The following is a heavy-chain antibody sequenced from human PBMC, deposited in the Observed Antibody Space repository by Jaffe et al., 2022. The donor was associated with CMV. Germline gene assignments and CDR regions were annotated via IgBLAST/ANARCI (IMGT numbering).Heavy chain of an antibody. CDR1: GFTFSSYG. CDR2: IWYDGSNK. V-gene: IGHV3-33*08. J-gene: IGHJ4*02. D-gene: IGHD6-19*01. CDR3: ARDGFPLWYSSGWYSPLDY. Sequence: QVQLVESGGGVVQPGRSLRLSCAASGFTFSSYGMHWVRQAPGKGLEWVAVIWYDGSNKYYADSVKGRFTISRDNSKNTLYLQMNSLRAEDTAVYYCARDGFPLWYSSGWYSPLDYWGQGTLVTVSS.